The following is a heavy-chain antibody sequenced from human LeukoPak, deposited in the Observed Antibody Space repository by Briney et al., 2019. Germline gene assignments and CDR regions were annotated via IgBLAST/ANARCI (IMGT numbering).Heavy chain of an antibody. J-gene: IGHJ4*02. CDR1: GFTFSTSW. V-gene: IGHV3-7*01. Sequence: GGSLRLSCAVSGFTFSTSWMHWVRQAPGTGLEWVANINPDGRQKHYVDSLKGRFSISRDNGRNSLYLQMDNLRVEDTAVYYCMSDSFDNWGQGTLATVSS. CDR3: MSDSFDN. CDR2: INPDGRQK.